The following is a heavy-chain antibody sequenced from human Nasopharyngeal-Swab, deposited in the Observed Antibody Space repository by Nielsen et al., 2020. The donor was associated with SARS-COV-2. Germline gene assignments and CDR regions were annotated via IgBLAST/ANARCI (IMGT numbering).Heavy chain of an antibody. D-gene: IGHD1-26*01. CDR2: ISSSGSTI. Sequence: GGSLRLSCAASGFTFSSYEMNWVRQAPGKGLEWVSYISSSGSTIYYADSVKGRFTISRDNAKNSLYLQMNSLRAEDTAVYYCARGGGSYLHFDYWGQGTLVTVSS. V-gene: IGHV3-48*03. J-gene: IGHJ4*02. CDR3: ARGGGSYLHFDY. CDR1: GFTFSSYE.